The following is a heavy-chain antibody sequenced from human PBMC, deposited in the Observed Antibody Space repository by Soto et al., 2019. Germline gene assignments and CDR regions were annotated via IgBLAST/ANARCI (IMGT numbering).Heavy chain of an antibody. Sequence: SETLSLTCTVSGGSISSYYWSWIRQPPGKGLEWIGYIYYSGSTNYNPSLKSRVTISVDTSKNQSALKLSSVTAADTAVYYCAAARRYSSGWYYDYWGQGTLVTVSS. CDR1: GGSISSYY. J-gene: IGHJ4*02. CDR3: AAARRYSSGWYYDY. V-gene: IGHV4-59*01. D-gene: IGHD6-19*01. CDR2: IYYSGST.